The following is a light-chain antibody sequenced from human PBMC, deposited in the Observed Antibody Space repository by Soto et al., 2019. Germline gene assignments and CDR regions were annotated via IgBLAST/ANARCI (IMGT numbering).Light chain of an antibody. CDR2: DNN. CDR3: ATWQSDSYV. V-gene: IGLV1-51*01. Sequence: QSALTQPPSVSAAPGQKVTISCSGGSSDIGSNDVCWYQQVPGTAPKVLIYDNNKRPSEIPDRFSGSKSGTSATLGISGLQNGDEADYFCATWQSDSYVFGSGIKVP. J-gene: IGLJ1*01. CDR1: SSDIGSND.